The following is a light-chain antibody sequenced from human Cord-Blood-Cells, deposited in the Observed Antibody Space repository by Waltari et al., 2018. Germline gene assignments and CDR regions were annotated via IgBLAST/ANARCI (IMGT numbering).Light chain of an antibody. Sequence: QSALTQPRPVSGSPGQSVTISCTGTHSDVGGYNYVSWYQQHPGKAPKLMIYDVSKRPSGVPDRFSGSKSGNTASLTISGLQAEDEADYYCCSYAGSYTLVFGGGTKLTVL. V-gene: IGLV2-11*01. CDR2: DVS. CDR3: CSYAGSYTLV. CDR1: HSDVGGYNY. J-gene: IGLJ2*01.